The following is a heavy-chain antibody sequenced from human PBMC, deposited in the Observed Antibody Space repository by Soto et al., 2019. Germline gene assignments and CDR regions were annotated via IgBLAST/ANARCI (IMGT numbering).Heavy chain of an antibody. D-gene: IGHD2-21*02. CDR2: MYSGGTT. Sequence: EVQLVESGGGLVQPGGSLRLSCAASGFIVSSNYMTWVRQAPGKGLEWVSIMYSGGTTYYAESVKGRFTISRHISKNTLDLQMNTLRFEDTAVYYCARVAGDDPLDIWGPGTMVNVSS. J-gene: IGHJ3*02. CDR1: GFIVSSNY. CDR3: ARVAGDDPLDI. V-gene: IGHV3-53*04.